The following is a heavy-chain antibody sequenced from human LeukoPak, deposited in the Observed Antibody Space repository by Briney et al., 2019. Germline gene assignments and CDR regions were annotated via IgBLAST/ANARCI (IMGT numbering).Heavy chain of an antibody. CDR3: VSSGRLIFDY. D-gene: IGHD6-19*01. J-gene: IGHJ4*02. CDR1: GFTFSSYA. Sequence: PGGSLRLSCSASGFTFSSYAMHWVRQAPGKGLEYVSAISSNGGSTYHADSVKGRFTISRDNSKNTLYLQMSSLRAEDTAVYYCVSSGRLIFDYWGQGTLVTVSS. CDR2: ISSNGGST. V-gene: IGHV3-64D*06.